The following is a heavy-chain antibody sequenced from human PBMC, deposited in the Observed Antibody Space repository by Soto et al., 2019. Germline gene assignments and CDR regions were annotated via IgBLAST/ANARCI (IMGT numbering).Heavy chain of an antibody. V-gene: IGHV4-30-2*01. CDR1: GGSISSGGYS. J-gene: IGHJ5*02. CDR2: IYHSGST. Sequence: TLSLTCAVSGGSISSGGYSWSWIRQPPGKGLEWIGYIYHSGSTYYNTPLKSRVNISVYRSKTQFSLKLSSGTAAATAVYYCARVPGPWGQGTLVTVSS. CDR3: ARVPGP.